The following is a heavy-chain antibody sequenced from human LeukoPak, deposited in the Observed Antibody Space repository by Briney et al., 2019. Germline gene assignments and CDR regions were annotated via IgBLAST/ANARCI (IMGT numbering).Heavy chain of an antibody. V-gene: IGHV4-39*01. D-gene: IGHD3-10*01. Sequence: PSETLSLTCTVSGASISSSSYYWGWIRQPPGRGLEWIGSIFYSGSTYYNPSIKSRVTISVDTSKNQFSLKLSSVTAADMAIYYCASILTYYYGSGSYYIDCWGQGTLVTVSS. CDR2: IFYSGST. CDR1: GASISSSSYY. CDR3: ASILTYYYGSGSYYIDC. J-gene: IGHJ4*02.